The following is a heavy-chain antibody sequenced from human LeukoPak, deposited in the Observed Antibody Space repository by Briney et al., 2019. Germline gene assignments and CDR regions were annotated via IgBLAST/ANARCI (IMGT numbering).Heavy chain of an antibody. J-gene: IGHJ3*02. CDR3: ARDSEHSSSFAFDI. V-gene: IGHV3-7*01. CDR1: GFTFSSHW. Sequence: GGSLRLSCAASGFTFSSHWMRWVRQVPGKGLEWVANINQDGSEKYYVDSVKGRFTISRDNAKNSLYLQINSLRAEDTAVYYCARDSEHSSSFAFDIWGQGTMVIASS. CDR2: INQDGSEK. D-gene: IGHD6-13*01.